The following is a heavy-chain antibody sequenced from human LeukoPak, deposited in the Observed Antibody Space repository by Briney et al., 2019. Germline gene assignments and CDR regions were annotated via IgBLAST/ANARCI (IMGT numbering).Heavy chain of an antibody. CDR1: GGTFSSYA. V-gene: IGHV1-69*05. D-gene: IGHD2-2*02. Sequence: SVKVSCKASGGTFSSYAISWVRQAPGQGLEWMGRIIPIFGTANYAQKFQGRVTITTDESTSTAYMELSSLRSEDTAVYYCARARYCSSTSCYNPKNWFDSWGQGTLVTVSS. CDR2: IIPIFGTA. CDR3: ARARYCSSTSCYNPKNWFDS. J-gene: IGHJ5*01.